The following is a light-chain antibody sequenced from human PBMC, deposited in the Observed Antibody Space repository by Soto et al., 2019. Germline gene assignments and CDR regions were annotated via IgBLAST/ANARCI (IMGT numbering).Light chain of an antibody. CDR3: LLSYSGPV. Sequence: QAVVTQELSLTVSPGGTVTLTCGSSTGAVTSGHYPYWFQQKPGQAPRTLIYDTSNKHSWTPARFSGSLLGGKAALTLSGAQPEDEAEYYCLLSYSGPVFGGGTKVTVL. V-gene: IGLV7-46*01. J-gene: IGLJ2*01. CDR2: DTS. CDR1: TGAVTSGHY.